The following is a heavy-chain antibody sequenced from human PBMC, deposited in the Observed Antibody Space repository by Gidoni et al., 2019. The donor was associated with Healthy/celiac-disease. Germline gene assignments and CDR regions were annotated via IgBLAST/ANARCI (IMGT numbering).Heavy chain of an antibody. D-gene: IGHD1-26*01. Sequence: EVQLVESGGGLVQPGGSLRLSCAASGFTFSSYWMHWVRQAPGKGLVGVSRINSEGSSTSYADSVKGRFTISRDNAKNTLYLQMNSLRAEDTAVYYCARDIVGATYYYYYYGMDVWGQGTTVTVSS. CDR3: ARDIVGATYYYYYYGMDV. CDR2: INSEGSST. V-gene: IGHV3-74*01. CDR1: GFTFSSYW. J-gene: IGHJ6*02.